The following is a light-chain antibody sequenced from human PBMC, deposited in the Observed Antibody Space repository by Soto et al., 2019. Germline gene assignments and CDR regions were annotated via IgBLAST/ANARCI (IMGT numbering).Light chain of an antibody. CDR3: QQSYRFPKA. CDR1: QPISSW. CDR2: SAS. J-gene: IGKJ1*01. V-gene: IGKV1-12*01. Sequence: IQVTQSPSSVSASVGDRVTITCRASQPISSWLAWYQQKPGQPPNLLIYSASTLRSGVPSRFSGSESGTLFTLTITNLQPEDFATYYCQQSYRFPKAFGRGTKVEVK.